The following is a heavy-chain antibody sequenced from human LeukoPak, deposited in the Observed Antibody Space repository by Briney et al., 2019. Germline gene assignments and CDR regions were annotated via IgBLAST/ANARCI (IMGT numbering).Heavy chain of an antibody. V-gene: IGHV4-61*02. CDR2: IYTSGST. CDR1: GGSISSGSYY. J-gene: IGHJ4*02. D-gene: IGHD6-13*01. CDR3: ARDSPMAAAGTYFDY. Sequence: SETLSLTCTVSGGSISSGSYYWSWIRQPAGKGLEWIGRIYTSGSTNYNPSLKSRVTISVDTPKNQFSLKLSSVTAADTAVYYCARDSPMAAAGTYFDYWGQGTLVTVSS.